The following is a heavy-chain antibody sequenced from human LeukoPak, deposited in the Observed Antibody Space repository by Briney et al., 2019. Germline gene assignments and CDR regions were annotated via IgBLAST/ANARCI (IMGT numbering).Heavy chain of an antibody. V-gene: IGHV3-53*01. CDR2: IYNGVTI. J-gene: IGHJ4*02. Sequence: PGGSLRLSCAASGLTVSTNYMNWVRQAPGKGLEWVSVIYNGVTIRYADSVKGRFTISSDNSKNTVYLQMNSLRAEDTAIYYCILTTVTTSAEYWGQGTLVTVSS. CDR1: GLTVSTNY. CDR3: ILTTVTTSAEY. D-gene: IGHD4-17*01.